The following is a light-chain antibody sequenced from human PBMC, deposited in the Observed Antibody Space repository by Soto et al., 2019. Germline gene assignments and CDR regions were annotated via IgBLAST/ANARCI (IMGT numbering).Light chain of an antibody. CDR2: GAS. Sequence: EIVMTQSPATLSVSPGERATLSCRASQSISNKLVWYQQKLGQPPRLLIYGASSRATGIPDRFSGSGSGTDFTLTISRLEPEDFAVFYCQHYDSLPITFGQGTRLEIK. CDR1: QSISNK. J-gene: IGKJ5*01. V-gene: IGKV3-20*01. CDR3: QHYDSLPIT.